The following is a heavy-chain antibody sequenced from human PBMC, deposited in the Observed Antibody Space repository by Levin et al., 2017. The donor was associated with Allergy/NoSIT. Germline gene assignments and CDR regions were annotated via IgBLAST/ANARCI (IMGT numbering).Heavy chain of an antibody. CDR2: ISYDGSNK. CDR1: GFTFSSYA. D-gene: IGHD6-6*01. Sequence: GGSLRLSCAASGFTFSSYAMHWVRQAPGKGLEWVAVISYDGSNKYYADSVKGRFTISRDNSKNTLYLQMNSLRAEDTAVYYCAREGGWQLVAEFYYYYGMDVWGQGTTVTVSS. J-gene: IGHJ6*02. CDR3: AREGGWQLVAEFYYYYGMDV. V-gene: IGHV3-30-3*01.